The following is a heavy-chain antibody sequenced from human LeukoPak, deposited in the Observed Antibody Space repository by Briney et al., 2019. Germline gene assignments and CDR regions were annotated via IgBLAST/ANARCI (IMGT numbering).Heavy chain of an antibody. Sequence: PGGSLRLSCTVSGFTFSDYEMNWVRQAPGKGLELVSNIGSSGRTIFYADSVKGRFTISRDNAKNSLYLQMNSLRVEDTAVYYCASRRDYWGQGTLVTVSS. CDR1: GFTFSDYE. V-gene: IGHV3-48*03. CDR2: IGSSGRTI. CDR3: ASRRDY. J-gene: IGHJ4*02.